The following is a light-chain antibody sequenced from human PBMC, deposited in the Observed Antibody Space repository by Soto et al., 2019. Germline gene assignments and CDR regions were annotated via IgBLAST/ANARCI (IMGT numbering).Light chain of an antibody. CDR1: SSDVGGYDH. Sequence: QSVLTQPASVSGSPGQSITISCTGTSSDVGGYDHVSWYQQHPGKAPKLMIHDVSNRPSGVSSRFSGSKSGNTASLTISGLQAEDEADYYCTSYTTSSTQFGGGTKLTVL. J-gene: IGLJ2*01. CDR2: DVS. V-gene: IGLV2-14*03. CDR3: TSYTTSSTQ.